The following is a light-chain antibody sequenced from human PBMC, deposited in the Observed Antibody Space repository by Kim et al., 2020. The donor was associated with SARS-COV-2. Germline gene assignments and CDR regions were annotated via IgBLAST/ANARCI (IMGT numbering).Light chain of an antibody. CDR2: KDS. V-gene: IGLV3-25*03. CDR3: QSADSSGSYRV. Sequence: SYELTQPPSVSVSPGQTARITCSGDALPKQYAYWYQQKPGQALVLVIYKDSERPSGIPERFSGSSSGTTVTLTISGVQAEDEADYYCQSADSSGSYRVFGGGTQLTVL. J-gene: IGLJ2*01. CDR1: ALPKQY.